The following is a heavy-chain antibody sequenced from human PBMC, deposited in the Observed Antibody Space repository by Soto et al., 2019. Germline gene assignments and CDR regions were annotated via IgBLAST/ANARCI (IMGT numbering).Heavy chain of an antibody. D-gene: IGHD3-16*01. J-gene: IGHJ6*02. CDR1: GYTFTNNG. CDR3: AREGQAPYYYYGMDV. V-gene: IGHV1-18*01. Sequence: ASVKVSCKDSGYTFTNNGFSWVRQAPGQGLEWMGWISGYNGNTKYAEKFQGRVTMTTDTSTSTAHMELRSLRSDDTAVYYCAREGQAPYYYYGMDVWGQGTAVTVSS. CDR2: ISGYNGNT.